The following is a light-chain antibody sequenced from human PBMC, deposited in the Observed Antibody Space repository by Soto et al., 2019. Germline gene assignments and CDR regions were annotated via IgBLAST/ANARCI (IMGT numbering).Light chain of an antibody. CDR1: SRDVGSYKT. V-gene: IGLV2-14*03. J-gene: IGLJ1*01. CDR2: DVN. CDR3: SSFTSSTSYV. Sequence: QSVLTQPASVSGSPGPSIAISCTGTSRDVGSYKTVSWYQQYPCKAPKLMIHDVNNRPSVISYRFSGSKSGNTASLTISGLQAEDEADYYCSSFTSSTSYVFGTGTKVTVL.